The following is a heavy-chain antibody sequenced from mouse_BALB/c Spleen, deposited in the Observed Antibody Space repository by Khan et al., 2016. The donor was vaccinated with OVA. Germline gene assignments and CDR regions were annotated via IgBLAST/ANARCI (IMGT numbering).Heavy chain of an antibody. J-gene: IGHJ4*01. CDR1: GFNIKDTY. D-gene: IGHD1-2*01. Sequence: VQLQQSGAELVKPGASVKLSCTGSGFNIKDTYIQWVKQRPEQGLEWIGRIDPANGKTIFDPKFQGKATITADTSSNHAYLHLSSLTAEDTVVYYCASSLLLYAMDYWGQGTSVTVSS. CDR2: IDPANGKT. V-gene: IGHV14-3*02. CDR3: ASSLLLYAMDY.